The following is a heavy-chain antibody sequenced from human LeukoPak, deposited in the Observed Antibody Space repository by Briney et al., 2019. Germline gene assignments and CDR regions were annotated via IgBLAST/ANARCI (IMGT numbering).Heavy chain of an antibody. CDR1: GGTFSSYA. CDR3: ATSYTTFGGVWDY. V-gene: IGHV1-69*13. D-gene: IGHD3-16*01. CDR2: IIPISGTA. Sequence: SVKVSCKASGGTFSSYAISWVRQAPGQGLEWMGGIIPISGTANYAQKFQGRVTITADESTSTAYMELSSLRSEDTAVYYCATSYTTFGGVWDYWGQGTLVTVSS. J-gene: IGHJ4*02.